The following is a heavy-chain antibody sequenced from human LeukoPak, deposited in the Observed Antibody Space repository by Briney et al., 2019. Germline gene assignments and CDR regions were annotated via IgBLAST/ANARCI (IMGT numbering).Heavy chain of an antibody. CDR2: ISYDGSNK. V-gene: IGHV3-30*18. D-gene: IGHD3-3*01. CDR3: AKDLDVLRFLEWRFDY. CDR1: GGTFSSYG. Sequence: SCKASGGTFSSYGMHWVRQAPGKGLEWVAVISYDGSNKYYADSVKGRFTISRDNSKNTLYLQMNSLRAEDTAVYYCAKDLDVLRFLEWRFDYWGQGTLVTVSS. J-gene: IGHJ4*02.